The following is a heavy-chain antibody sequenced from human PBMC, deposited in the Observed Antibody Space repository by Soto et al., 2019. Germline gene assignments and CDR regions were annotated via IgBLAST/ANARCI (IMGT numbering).Heavy chain of an antibody. CDR3: AREPRVDDFWSGYYLYYYMDV. CDR1: GFTFSSYW. V-gene: IGHV3-7*01. Sequence: GGSLRLSCAASGFTFSSYWMSWVRQAPGKGLEWVAKIKQDGSEKYYVDSVKGRFTISRHNAKNSLYLQMNSLRAEDTAVYYCAREPRVDDFWSGYYLYYYMDVWGKGTTVTVSS. D-gene: IGHD3-3*01. CDR2: IKQDGSEK. J-gene: IGHJ6*03.